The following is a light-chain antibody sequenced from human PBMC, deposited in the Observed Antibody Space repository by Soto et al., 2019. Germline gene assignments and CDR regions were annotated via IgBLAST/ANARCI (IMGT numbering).Light chain of an antibody. J-gene: IGKJ1*01. CDR1: QSVTSNY. CDR2: VAS. V-gene: IGKV3-20*01. Sequence: EIVLTRSPGTLSLSPGERATLSCRASQSVTSNYLAWCQQKPGQAPRLLIYVASSRATGIPDRFSGSGSGTDFSLTISRLEPEDFAVYYCQQYGSSPWTFGQGTKVEIK. CDR3: QQYGSSPWT.